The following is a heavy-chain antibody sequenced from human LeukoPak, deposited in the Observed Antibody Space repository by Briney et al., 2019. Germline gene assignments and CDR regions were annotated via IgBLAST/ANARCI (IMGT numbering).Heavy chain of an antibody. CDR2: INPNSGGT. Sequence: ASVKVSCKASGYTFSGYYMHWVRQAPGQGLEWMGWINPNSGGTNYAQKFQGRVTMTRDTSISTAYMELSRLRSDDTAVYYCASSQWLPTRQSGAFDIWGQGTMVTVSS. CDR3: ASSQWLPTRQSGAFDI. D-gene: IGHD6-19*01. CDR1: GYTFSGYY. J-gene: IGHJ3*02. V-gene: IGHV1-2*02.